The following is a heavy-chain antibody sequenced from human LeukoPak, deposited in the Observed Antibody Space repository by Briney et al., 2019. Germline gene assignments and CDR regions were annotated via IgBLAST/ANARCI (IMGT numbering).Heavy chain of an antibody. CDR3: AKYFSSGSRNFDY. V-gene: IGHV3-23*01. CDR2: IDSGGVGT. J-gene: IGHJ4*02. CDR1: GFTFRDYA. D-gene: IGHD3-10*01. Sequence: PGGSLRLSCAASGFTFRDYAMTWVRQAPGKGLEWVSAIDSGGVGTYYADSLKGRFTISRDNSKNTLYLEMSRLRAEDTALYYCAKYFSSGSRNFDYWGQGTLVTVSA.